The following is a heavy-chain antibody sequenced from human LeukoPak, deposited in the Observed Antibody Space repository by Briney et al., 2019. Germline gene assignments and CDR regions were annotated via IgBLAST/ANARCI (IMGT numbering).Heavy chain of an antibody. V-gene: IGHV1-3*01. CDR2: INAGNGNT. J-gene: IGHJ5*02. CDR1: GYTFTTSA. CDR3: ARDRNDNWFDP. Sequence: GASVKVSCEASGYTFTTSAMHWVRQAPGQRLEWMGWINAGNGNTKYSQNFQGRVTITKDTSANTAYMDLSSLRSEDTAVYYCARDRNDNWFDPWGQGTLVTVSS.